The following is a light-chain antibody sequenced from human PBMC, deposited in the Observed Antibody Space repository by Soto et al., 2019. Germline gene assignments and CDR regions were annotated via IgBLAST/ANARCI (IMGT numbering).Light chain of an antibody. J-gene: IGKJ2*01. Sequence: VLTQSPGTLSLSPGERATISCRASQSISSSYLAWYQHKPGQAPRLLIYGASSRATGIPHRLSGSGSGTDFTLTISRLEPEDCGVYYCQPYGGSPPYTFGQGTRLEIK. V-gene: IGKV3-20*01. CDR3: QPYGGSPPYT. CDR1: QSISSSY. CDR2: GAS.